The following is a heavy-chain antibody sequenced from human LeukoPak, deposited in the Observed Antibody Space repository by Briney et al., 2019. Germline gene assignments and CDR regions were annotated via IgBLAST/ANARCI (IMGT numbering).Heavy chain of an antibody. CDR3: ARLWSGYFDDDAFDI. CDR1: GYSISSGYY. V-gene: IGHV4-38-2*01. Sequence: SETLSLTCAVSGYSISSGYYWGWIRQPPGKGLEWIGSFSHSGSTYYNPSLKSRVTISGDTSKNQFSLKLSSVTAADTAVYYCARLWSGYFDDDAFDIWGQGTMVTVSS. J-gene: IGHJ3*02. CDR2: FSHSGST. D-gene: IGHD3-3*01.